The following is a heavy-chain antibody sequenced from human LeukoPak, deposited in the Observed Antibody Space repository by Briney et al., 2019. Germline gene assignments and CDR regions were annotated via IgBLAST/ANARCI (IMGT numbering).Heavy chain of an antibody. CDR1: GFTFSSYW. CDR2: IKEDGTEK. CDR3: AREWAERRRKALRMVVTPAGFDP. J-gene: IGHJ5*02. Sequence: GVSLRLSCAASGFTFSSYWMSWVRQAPGKGLELVANIKEDGTEKYYADSVKGRFTISSDNARNSLFLQMNSLRAEDTAVYYCAREWAERRRKALRMVVTPAGFDPWGQGTLVTVSS. V-gene: IGHV3-7*01. D-gene: IGHD4-23*01.